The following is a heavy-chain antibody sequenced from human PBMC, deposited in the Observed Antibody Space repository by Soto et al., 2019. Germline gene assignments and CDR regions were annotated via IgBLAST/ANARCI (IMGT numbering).Heavy chain of an antibody. CDR2: IYTSGST. Sequence: SETLSLTCTVSGGSISSYYWSWIRQPAGKGLEWIGRIYTSGSTNYNPSLKSRVTMSVDTSKNQFSLKLSSVTAADTAVYYCARNMVRGAHDDFDIWGQGTMVTVS. CDR3: ARNMVRGAHDDFDI. D-gene: IGHD3-10*01. CDR1: GGSISSYY. J-gene: IGHJ3*02. V-gene: IGHV4-4*07.